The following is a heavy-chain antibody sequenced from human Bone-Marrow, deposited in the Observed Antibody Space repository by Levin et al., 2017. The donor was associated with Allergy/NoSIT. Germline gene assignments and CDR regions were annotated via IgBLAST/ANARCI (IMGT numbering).Heavy chain of an antibody. J-gene: IGHJ4*02. D-gene: IGHD6-13*01. V-gene: IGHV3-66*01. CDR3: ARNGVGTAAGTP. Sequence: PGGSLRLSCVVSGFTVSNNYMSWVRQAPGKGLEWVSVMYSGGSTYYADSVKGRFTISRDNSRNTLYLQMNSLGGDDTAGYYCARNGVGTAAGTPWGQGTLVTVSS. CDR2: MYSGGST. CDR1: GFTVSNNY.